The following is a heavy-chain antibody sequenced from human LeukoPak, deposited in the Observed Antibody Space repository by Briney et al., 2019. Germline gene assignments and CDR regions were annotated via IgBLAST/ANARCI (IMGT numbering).Heavy chain of an antibody. J-gene: IGHJ4*02. D-gene: IGHD6-19*01. Sequence: GESLKISCESSGYSYSSYWIDWVRQMPGKGLEWMGIIYPDDSDTRYSPSFQGQVTISTDKSISTAYLQWSSLKASDTAMYYCARRAVAGTSFDYWGQGTLVTVSS. CDR2: IYPDDSDT. V-gene: IGHV5-51*01. CDR3: ARRAVAGTSFDY. CDR1: GYSYSSYW.